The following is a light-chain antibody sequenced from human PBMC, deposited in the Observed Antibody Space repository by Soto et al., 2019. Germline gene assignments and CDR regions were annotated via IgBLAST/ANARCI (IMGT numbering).Light chain of an antibody. J-gene: IGLJ2*01. V-gene: IGLV1-40*01. Sequence: QSVLTQPPSVSGAPGQRVTISCTGSSSNIGAGYDVHWYQQLPGAAPKLLIYDNTNRPSGVPDRFSGSKSGTSASLAITGLGVEDEADDHCPPYDTTLGVVFGGGTKLTVL. CDR1: SSNIGAGYD. CDR3: PPYDTTLGVV. CDR2: DNT.